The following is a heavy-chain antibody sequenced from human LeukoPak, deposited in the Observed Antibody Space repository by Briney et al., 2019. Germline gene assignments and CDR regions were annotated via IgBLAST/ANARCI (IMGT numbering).Heavy chain of an antibody. D-gene: IGHD2-15*01. Sequence: QPGRSLRLSCAASGFTFSSYAMHWVRQAPGKGLEWVAVISYDGSNKYYADSVKGRFTISRDNSKNTLYLQMNSLRAEDTAVYYCARGRLGCSGGSCHPDYWGQGTLVTVSS. CDR1: GFTFSSYA. V-gene: IGHV3-30*14. CDR3: ARGRLGCSGGSCHPDY. CDR2: ISYDGSNK. J-gene: IGHJ4*02.